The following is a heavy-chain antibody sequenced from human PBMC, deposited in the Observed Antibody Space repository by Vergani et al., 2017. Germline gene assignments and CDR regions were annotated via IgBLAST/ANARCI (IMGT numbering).Heavy chain of an antibody. CDR1: GGSFSGYY. J-gene: IGHJ5*02. CDR2: INHSGST. CDR3: ARGNPGVRFLEWLFRFDP. D-gene: IGHD3-3*01. Sequence: QVQLQESGPGLVKPSETLSLTCAVYGGSFSGYYWSWIRQPPGKGLEWIGEINHSGSTNYNPSLKSRVTISVDTSKNQFSLKLSSVTAADTAVYYCARGNPGVRFLEWLFRFDPWGQGTLVTVSS. V-gene: IGHV4-34*01.